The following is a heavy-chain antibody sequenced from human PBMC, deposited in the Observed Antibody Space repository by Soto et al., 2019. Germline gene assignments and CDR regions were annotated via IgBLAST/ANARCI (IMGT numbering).Heavy chain of an antibody. D-gene: IGHD3-22*01. V-gene: IGHV3-48*03. CDR2: ISSSGSPI. CDR1: GFTFSTFE. CDR3: ARAHYYDNTGPPPV. Sequence: PGGSLRLSCVASGFTFSTFEMNWVRQAPGKGLEWVSYISSSGSPIYYAESVKGRFTISRDNAKNTLFLQMDSLRAEDTAVYYCARAHYYDNTGPPPVGGQGTRVTVSS. J-gene: IGHJ4*02.